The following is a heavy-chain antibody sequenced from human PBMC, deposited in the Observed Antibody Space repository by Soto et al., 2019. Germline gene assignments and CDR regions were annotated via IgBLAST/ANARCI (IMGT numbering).Heavy chain of an antibody. D-gene: IGHD3-22*01. J-gene: IGHJ4*02. CDR3: AHRQSYYYASSGYYPSFDY. CDR2: IYWDDDK. Sequence: SGPTLVNPTQTLTLTCTFSGFSLSTGGVGVGWIRQPPGKALEWLALIYWDDDKRYSPSLKSRLTSTKATSKNQVALTMTKMDPVDTATYYCAHRQSYYYASSGYYPSFDYWAQGTLVTVSS. CDR1: GFSLSTGGVG. V-gene: IGHV2-5*02.